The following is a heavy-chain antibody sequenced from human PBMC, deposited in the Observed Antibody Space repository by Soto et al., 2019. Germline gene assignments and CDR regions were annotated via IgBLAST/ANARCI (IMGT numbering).Heavy chain of an antibody. D-gene: IGHD2-21*01. J-gene: IGHJ6*02. CDR1: GYTFTDYW. CDR3: TRHMRDGMDV. V-gene: IGHV5-10-1*01. CDR2: IDPSDSYT. Sequence: GESLKISCKGFGYTFTDYWITWVRQMPGKGLEWMGRIDPSDSYTNYSPSFQGHVTISTDKSISTAYLQWSTLKASDTAIYYCTRHMRDGMDVWGQGTTVTVSS.